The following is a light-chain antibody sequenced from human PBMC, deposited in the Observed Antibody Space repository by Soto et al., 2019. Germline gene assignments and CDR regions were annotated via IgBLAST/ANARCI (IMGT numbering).Light chain of an antibody. CDR3: QQYSRPPLT. J-gene: IGKJ1*01. V-gene: IGKV3-20*01. CDR1: QSVRSS. CDR2: GAS. Sequence: KQSPATVSLSRRERATLSCRASQSVRSSLAWYQQEPGQAPRLVIYGASSRAPGIPDRFSASGSGTDFTLTISRLEPEDFAVYYCQQYSRPPLTFGQGTKVDI.